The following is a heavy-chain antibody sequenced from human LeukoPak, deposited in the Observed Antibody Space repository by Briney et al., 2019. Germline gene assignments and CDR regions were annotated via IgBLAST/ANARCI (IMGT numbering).Heavy chain of an antibody. J-gene: IGHJ6*03. CDR1: GFTFSNYV. Sequence: GESLRLSCEASGFTFSNYVIHWVRQAPGEGREGLADISYDGTNKYYTDSVKARFTICRDHSKTTVDLQMDSLGGADTAVYYCARSPTYYYMDVWGKGTTVTVSS. CDR3: ARSPTYYYMDV. CDR2: ISYDGTNK. V-gene: IGHV3-30-3*01.